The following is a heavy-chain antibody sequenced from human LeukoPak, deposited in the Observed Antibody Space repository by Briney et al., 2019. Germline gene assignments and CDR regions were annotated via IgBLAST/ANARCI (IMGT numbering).Heavy chain of an antibody. CDR2: ISSSGSNI. Sequence: GGSLTLSCAASGFTFNSYQMNLVPPAPGKGLELVSYISSSGSNIYYADSVKGRFTISRDNAKNSLYLQMNSLRAEDTAVYYCAELGITMIGGVWGKGTTVTISS. V-gene: IGHV3-48*03. J-gene: IGHJ6*04. CDR3: AELGITMIGGV. D-gene: IGHD3-10*02. CDR1: GFTFNSYQ.